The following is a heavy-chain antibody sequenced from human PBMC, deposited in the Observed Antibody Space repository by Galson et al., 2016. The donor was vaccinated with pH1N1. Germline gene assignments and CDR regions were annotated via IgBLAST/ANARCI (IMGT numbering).Heavy chain of an antibody. D-gene: IGHD6-19*01. J-gene: IGHJ4*02. CDR3: AKDKRSGWSVVGGFMDH. Sequence: LRLSCAVSGFTFRSYAMNWVRQAPGKGPEWVSVISGGGTIHYADSVRGRFTISRDNSNNTVYLQMNSLRAEDTGVYYCAKDKRSGWSVVGGFMDHWGQGTLATVSS. CDR2: ISGGGTI. V-gene: IGHV3-23*01. CDR1: GFTFRSYA.